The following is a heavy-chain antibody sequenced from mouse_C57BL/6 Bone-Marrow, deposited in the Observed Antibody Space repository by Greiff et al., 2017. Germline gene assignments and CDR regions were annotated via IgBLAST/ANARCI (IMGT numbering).Heavy chain of an antibody. CDR1: GYSFTSYY. V-gene: IGHV1-66*01. J-gene: IGHJ4*01. CDR2: IYPVSGNT. CDR3: ARGGYYYAMDY. Sequence: QVQLQQSGPELVKPGASVKISCKASGYSFTSYYIHWVKQRPGQGLEWIGWIYPVSGNTKYNEKFKGKATLTADTSSSTAYMQLSSLTSEDSAVXYCARGGYYYAMDYWGQGTSVTVSS.